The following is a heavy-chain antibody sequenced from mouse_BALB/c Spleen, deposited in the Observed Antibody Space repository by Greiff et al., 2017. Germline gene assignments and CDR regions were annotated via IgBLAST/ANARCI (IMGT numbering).Heavy chain of an antibody. V-gene: IGHV1-67*01. CDR3: ARNSHYAMDY. J-gene: IGHJ4*01. CDR2: ISTYYGNT. Sequence: QVQLQQSGPELVRPGVSVKISCKGSSYTFTDYAMHWVKQSHAKSLEWIGVISTYYGNTNYNQKFKGKATMTVDKSSSTAYMELARLTSEDSAVYYCARNSHYAMDYWGQGTSVTVSA. CDR1: SYTFTDYA.